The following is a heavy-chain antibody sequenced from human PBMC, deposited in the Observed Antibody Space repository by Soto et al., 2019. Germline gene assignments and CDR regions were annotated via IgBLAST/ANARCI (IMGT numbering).Heavy chain of an antibody. CDR2: IYYSGST. Sequence: SETLSLTCTVSGGSISSYYWSWIRQPPGKGLEWIGYIYYSGSTNYNPSLKSRVTISVDTSKNQFSLKLSSVTAADTAVYYCASSRVPYSYGWDNWFDPWGQGTLVTVSS. CDR3: ASSRVPYSYGWDNWFDP. V-gene: IGHV4-59*01. D-gene: IGHD5-18*01. J-gene: IGHJ5*02. CDR1: GGSISSYY.